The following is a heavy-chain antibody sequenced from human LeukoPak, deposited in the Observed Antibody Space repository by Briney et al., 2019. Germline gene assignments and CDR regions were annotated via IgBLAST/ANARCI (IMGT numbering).Heavy chain of an antibody. V-gene: IGHV3-74*01. CDR3: VRERNNFWSGHHSIFDS. CDR2: INNDGSST. D-gene: IGHD3-3*01. CDR1: GFIFSDHW. Sequence: GGSLRLSCAASGFIFSDHWMHWVRQAPGKGLVWLSRINNDGSSTIYADTVKGRFTLSRDNAENTLFLEMSSLRVEDTAVYYCVRERNNFWSGHHSIFDSWGQGTLVTVSS. J-gene: IGHJ4*02.